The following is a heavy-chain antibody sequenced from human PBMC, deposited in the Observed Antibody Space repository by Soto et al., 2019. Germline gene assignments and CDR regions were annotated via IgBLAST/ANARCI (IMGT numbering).Heavy chain of an antibody. CDR3: ASSWYTSYYFDY. J-gene: IGHJ4*02. D-gene: IGHD2-2*02. V-gene: IGHV4-30-4*01. CDR2: IYYSGST. CDR1: GGSISSGDYY. Sequence: SETLSLTCTVSGGSISSGDYYWSWIRQPPGKGLEWIGYIYYSGSTYYNPSLKSRVTISVDTSKNQFSLKLSSVTAADTAVYYCASSWYTSYYFDYWGQGTLVTVSS.